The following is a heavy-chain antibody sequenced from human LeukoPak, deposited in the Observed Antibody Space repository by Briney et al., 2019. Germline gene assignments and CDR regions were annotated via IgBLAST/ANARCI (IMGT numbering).Heavy chain of an antibody. D-gene: IGHD6-19*01. CDR1: GYSFTDYY. J-gene: IGHJ5*02. V-gene: IGHV1-2*02. CDR3: AREAGWHNWFDP. CDR2: INPNSGGT. Sequence: ASVKVSCKTSGYSFTDYYMHWVRQAPGQGLEWMGWINPNSGGTSSAQKFQGRVTMTRDTSISTAYMELSRLRSDDTAVYYCAREAGWHNWFDPWGQGTLVTVSS.